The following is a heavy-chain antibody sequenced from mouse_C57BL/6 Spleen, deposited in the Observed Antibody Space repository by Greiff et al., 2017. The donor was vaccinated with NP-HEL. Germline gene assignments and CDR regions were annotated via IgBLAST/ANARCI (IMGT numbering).Heavy chain of an antibody. Sequence: VQLQQSGAELVRPGASVKLSCTASGFNIKDYYMHWVKQRPEQGLEWIGRIDPEDGDTEYAPKFQGKATMTADTSSNTAYLQLSSLTSEDTAVYYCTTDYASQVFAYWGQGTLVTVSA. D-gene: IGHD1-1*01. CDR3: TTDYASQVFAY. CDR1: GFNIKDYY. CDR2: IDPEDGDT. J-gene: IGHJ3*01. V-gene: IGHV14-1*01.